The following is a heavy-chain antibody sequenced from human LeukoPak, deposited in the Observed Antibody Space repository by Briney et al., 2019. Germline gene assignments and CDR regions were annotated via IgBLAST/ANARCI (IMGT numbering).Heavy chain of an antibody. CDR3: ARQRRSGYYFDY. J-gene: IGHJ4*02. V-gene: IGHV4-59*08. CDR2: IYYSGST. CDR1: GGSISSYY. D-gene: IGHD6-19*01. Sequence: VKPSETLSLTCTVSGGSISSYYWSWIRQPPGKGLEWIGYIYYSGSTNYNPSLKSRVTISVDTSKNQFSLKLSSVTAADTAVYYCARQRRSGYYFDYWGQGTLVTVSS.